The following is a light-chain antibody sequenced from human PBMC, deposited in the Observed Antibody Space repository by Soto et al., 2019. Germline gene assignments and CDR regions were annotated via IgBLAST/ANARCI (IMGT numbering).Light chain of an antibody. CDR2: GAS. V-gene: IGKV3-15*01. CDR1: QSFSSTY. CDR3: QHDYNWPGT. Sequence: TPSPGTLSLSPGERATLSCRASQSFSSTYLAWYQHKPGQAPRLLISGASTRATGIPARFSGSVSGTEFTLTISSLQSEDFAVYYCQHDYNWPGTFGQGTKVDI. J-gene: IGKJ1*01.